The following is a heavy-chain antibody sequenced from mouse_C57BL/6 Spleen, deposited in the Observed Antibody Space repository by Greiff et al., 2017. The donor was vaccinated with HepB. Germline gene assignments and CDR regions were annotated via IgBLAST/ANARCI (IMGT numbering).Heavy chain of an antibody. D-gene: IGHD2-2*01. CDR2: INPSNGGT. CDR1: GYNFTSYW. J-gene: IGHJ3*01. CDR3: ARSANGYDAWFAY. V-gene: IGHV1-53*01. Sequence: QVQLQQPGTELVKPGASVKLSCKASGYNFTSYWMHWVKQRPGQGLEWIGNINPSNGGTKYNEKFKSKATLTVDKSSSTAYMQLSSLTSEDSAVYYCARSANGYDAWFAYWGQGTLVTVSA.